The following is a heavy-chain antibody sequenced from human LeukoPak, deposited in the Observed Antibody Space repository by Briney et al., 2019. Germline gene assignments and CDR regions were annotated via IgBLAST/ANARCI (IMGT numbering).Heavy chain of an antibody. D-gene: IGHD3-10*01. CDR3: VRAPGRKGVYYYYYYMDV. Sequence: ASVKVSCKASGYTFTSYYMHWVRQAPGQGLEWMGIINPSGGSTSYAQKFQGRVTMTRDTSTSTVYMELSSLRSEDTAVYYCVRAPGRKGVYYYYYYMDVWGKGTTVTVSS. CDR1: GYTFTSYY. CDR2: INPSGGST. J-gene: IGHJ6*03. V-gene: IGHV1-46*01.